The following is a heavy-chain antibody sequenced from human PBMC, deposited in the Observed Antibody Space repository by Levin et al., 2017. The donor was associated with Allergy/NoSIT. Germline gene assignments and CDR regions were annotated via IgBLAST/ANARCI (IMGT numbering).Heavy chain of an antibody. CDR1: GGSISSGGYY. Sequence: SETLSLTCTVSGGSISSGGYYWSWIRQHPGKGLEWIGYIYYSGSTYYNPSLKSRVTISVDTSKNQFSLKLSSVTAADTAVYYCARGKGGGEWWYFDLWGRGTLVTVSS. CDR3: ARGKGGGEWWYFDL. V-gene: IGHV4-31*03. CDR2: IYYSGST. D-gene: IGHD3-16*01. J-gene: IGHJ2*01.